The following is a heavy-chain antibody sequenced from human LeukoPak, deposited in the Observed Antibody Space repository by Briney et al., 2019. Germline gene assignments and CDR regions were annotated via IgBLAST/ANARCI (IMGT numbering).Heavy chain of an antibody. Sequence: SETLSLTCTVSGGSISSYYWSWIRQPPGKGLEWIGYIYYSGSTNYNPSLKSRVTISVDTSKNQFSLKLSSVTAADTAVYYCARVSVWSYSIDYWGQGTLVTVSS. V-gene: IGHV4-59*01. CDR1: GGSISSYY. CDR2: IYYSGST. D-gene: IGHD1-26*01. J-gene: IGHJ4*02. CDR3: ARVSVWSYSIDY.